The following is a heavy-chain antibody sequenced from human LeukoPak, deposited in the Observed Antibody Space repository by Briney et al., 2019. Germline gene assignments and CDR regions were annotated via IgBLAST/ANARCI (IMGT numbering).Heavy chain of an antibody. J-gene: IGHJ4*02. CDR1: GFTLSSYA. CDR2: ISGSGGST. CDR3: AKSYTYSSGWYVGY. Sequence: GGSLRLSCAASGFTLSSYAMSWVRQAPGKGLEWVSAISGSGGSTYYADSVKGRFTISRDNSKNTLYLQMNSLRAEDTAVYYCAKSYTYSSGWYVGYWGQGTLVTVSS. V-gene: IGHV3-23*01. D-gene: IGHD6-19*01.